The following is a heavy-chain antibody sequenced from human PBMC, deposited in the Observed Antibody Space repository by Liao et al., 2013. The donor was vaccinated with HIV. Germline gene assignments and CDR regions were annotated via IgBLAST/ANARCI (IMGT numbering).Heavy chain of an antibody. D-gene: IGHD3-16*02. CDR1: GGSISSADYY. J-gene: IGHJ4*02. CDR3: ARARYDYDWGSYPLYLDY. V-gene: IGHV4-30-4*08. CDR2: IYYSGST. Sequence: QLQLQESGPGLVKPSRTLSLTCTVAGGSISSADYYWTWIRQPPGKGLEWIGSIYYSGSTFYNPSLQSRVTISVDTSKSQFSLKLNSVTAADTAVYYCARARYDYDWGSYPLYLDYWGQGALVTVSS.